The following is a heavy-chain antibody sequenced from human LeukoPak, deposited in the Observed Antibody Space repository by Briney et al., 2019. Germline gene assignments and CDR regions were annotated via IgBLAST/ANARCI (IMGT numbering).Heavy chain of an antibody. CDR2: INGDGSIT. V-gene: IGHV3-74*03. D-gene: IGHD3-10*01. CDR1: GFTFSTYW. J-gene: IGHJ4*02. CDR3: ARDYAGSPDY. Sequence: PGGSLRLSCTASGFTFSTYWINWVRQSPGKGLVWVALINGDGSITTHADSVKGRFTISRDNAKNTAYLQMNSLRDEDTAVYFCARDYAGSPDYWGQGTLVTVSA.